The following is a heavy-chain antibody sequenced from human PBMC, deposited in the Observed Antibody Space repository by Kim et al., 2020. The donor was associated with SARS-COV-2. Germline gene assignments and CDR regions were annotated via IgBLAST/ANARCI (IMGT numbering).Heavy chain of an antibody. V-gene: IGHV5-51*01. CDR3: AWPLPTYYDSSGTVGAFDI. D-gene: IGHD3-22*01. CDR1: GYSFTSYW. CDR2: IYPGDSDT. J-gene: IGHJ3*02. Sequence: GESLKISCKGSGYSFTSYWIGWVRQMPGKGLEWMGIIYPGDSDTRYSPSFQGQVTISADKSISTAYLQWSSLKASDTAMYYCAWPLPTYYDSSGTVGAFDIWGQGTMVTVSS.